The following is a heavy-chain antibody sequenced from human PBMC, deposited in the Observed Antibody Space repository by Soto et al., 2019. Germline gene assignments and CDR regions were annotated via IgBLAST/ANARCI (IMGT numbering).Heavy chain of an antibody. CDR3: ARRWGGTFDY. J-gene: IGHJ4*02. V-gene: IGHV4-59*01. Sequence: SETLSLTCTVSGGSISSYYWSWIRQPPGKGLEWIGYIYYSGSTNYNPSLKSRVTISVDTSKNQFPLKLSSVTAADTAVYYCARRWGGTFDYWGQGTLVTAPQ. CDR2: IYYSGST. CDR1: GGSISSYY. D-gene: IGHD2-21*01.